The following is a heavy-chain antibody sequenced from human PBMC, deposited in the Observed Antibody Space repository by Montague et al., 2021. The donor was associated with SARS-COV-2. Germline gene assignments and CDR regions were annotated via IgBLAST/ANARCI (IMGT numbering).Heavy chain of an antibody. CDR3: ARGQRQRFSVFGVLAGGPELKHSALDF. CDR2: IVQGGAT. CDR1: VGSYNNYY. V-gene: IGHV4-34*01. Sequence: SETLSLTCAVYVGSYNNYYWTWIRQAQGKGLEWIGEIVQGGATKYSPSLRSRLTLSVDTSKNQFSLKLRSVTAADTAVYFCARGQRQRFSVFGVLAGGPELKHSALDFWGLGITVTVS. D-gene: IGHD3-3*01. J-gene: IGHJ6*02.